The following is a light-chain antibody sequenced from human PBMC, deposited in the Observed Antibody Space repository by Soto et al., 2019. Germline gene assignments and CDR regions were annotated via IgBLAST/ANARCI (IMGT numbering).Light chain of an antibody. V-gene: IGLV2-8*01. Sequence: QSVLTQPPSASGSPGQSVTISCTGTSIDVGGYNYVSWFQQHPGKAPKLIIHEVNQRPSGVPDRFSGSKSGNTASLTVSGLQAEDEGTYYCSSYGGYNNVVFXTGTKGTVL. CDR2: EVN. CDR1: SIDVGGYNY. J-gene: IGLJ1*01. CDR3: SSYGGYNNVV.